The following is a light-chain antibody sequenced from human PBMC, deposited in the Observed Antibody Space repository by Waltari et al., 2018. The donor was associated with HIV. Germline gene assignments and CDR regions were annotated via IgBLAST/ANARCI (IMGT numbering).Light chain of an antibody. CDR2: EDS. V-gene: IGLV6-57*03. J-gene: IGLJ3*02. Sequence: NFMLTQPHSVSESPEKTVTISCTRSSGSIASNYVQWYQQRPDSAHIIVIYEDSQRPSGVPDRFSVSVDSSSNSASLTISGLKTDDEADYYCQSYDRTSHVFGGGTKLTVL. CDR1: SGSIASNY. CDR3: QSYDRTSHV.